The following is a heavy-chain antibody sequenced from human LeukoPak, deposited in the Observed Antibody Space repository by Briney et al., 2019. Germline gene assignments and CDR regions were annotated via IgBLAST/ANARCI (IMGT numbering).Heavy chain of an antibody. D-gene: IGHD5-18*01. Sequence: GGSLRLSCAASGFTFSSYSMNWVRQAPGKGLEWVSYISSSSTIYYADSVKGRFTISRDNAKNSLYLQMNSLRDEDTAVYYCARSQRGYSYGRDGMDVWGQGTTVTVSS. CDR1: GFTFSSYS. CDR2: ISSSSTI. J-gene: IGHJ6*02. CDR3: ARSQRGYSYGRDGMDV. V-gene: IGHV3-48*02.